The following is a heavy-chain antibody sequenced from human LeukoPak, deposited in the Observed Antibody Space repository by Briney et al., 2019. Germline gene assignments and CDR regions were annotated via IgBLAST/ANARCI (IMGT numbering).Heavy chain of an antibody. CDR1: EFTFSSYW. CDR2: IKQDGSEK. J-gene: IGHJ4*02. V-gene: IGHV3-7*04. Sequence: GGSLRLSCAASEFTFSSYWMSWVRQAPGKGLEWVADIKQDGSEKYNVDSVKGRFTISRDNAKNSLYLQMNSLRAEDTAVYYCARGYFDWVWWGQGTLVTISS. CDR3: ARGYFDWVW. D-gene: IGHD3-9*01.